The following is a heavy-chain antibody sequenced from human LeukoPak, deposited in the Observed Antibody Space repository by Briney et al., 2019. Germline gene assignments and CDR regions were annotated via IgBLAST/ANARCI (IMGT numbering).Heavy chain of an antibody. CDR2: INPNSGGT. J-gene: IGHJ4*02. D-gene: IGHD4-23*01. V-gene: IGHV1-2*02. CDR3: ARGVSVVTAYYFDY. CDR1: GYSFTDYY. Sequence: ASVKVSCKASGYSFTDYYMHWVRQAPGHGPEWMGWINPNSGGTKYAQEFKGRVTMTRDTSLSTAYMELNSLKSDDTAVYFCARGVSVVTAYYFDYWGQGTLVTVSS.